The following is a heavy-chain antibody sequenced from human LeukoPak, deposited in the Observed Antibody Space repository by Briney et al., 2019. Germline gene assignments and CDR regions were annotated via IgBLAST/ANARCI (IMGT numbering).Heavy chain of an antibody. CDR2: ISSSSSYI. CDR1: GFTFSSYS. D-gene: IGHD3-22*01. CDR3: AWFDYYYDSSGYPDY. J-gene: IGHJ4*02. V-gene: IGHV3-21*01. Sequence: PGGSLRLSCAASGFTFSSYSMNWVRQAPGKGLEWVSSISSSSSYIYYADSVKGRFTISRDNAKNSLYLQMNSLRAEDTAVYYCAWFDYYYDSSGYPDYWGQGTLVTVSS.